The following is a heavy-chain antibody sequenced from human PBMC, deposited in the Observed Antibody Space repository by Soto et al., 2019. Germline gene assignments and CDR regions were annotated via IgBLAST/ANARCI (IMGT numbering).Heavy chain of an antibody. V-gene: IGHV3-30-3*01. CDR1: GFTFSSYA. Sequence: QVQLVESGGGVVQPGRSLRLSCAASGFTFSSYAMHWVRQAPGKGLEWVAVISYDGSNKYYADSVKGRFTISRDNSKNTLYLKINSLRVEDPVVYYCASFHGGKGVFDSGGQGPLVTVSS. J-gene: IGHJ4*02. D-gene: IGHD4-17*01. CDR2: ISYDGSNK. CDR3: ASFHGGKGVFDS.